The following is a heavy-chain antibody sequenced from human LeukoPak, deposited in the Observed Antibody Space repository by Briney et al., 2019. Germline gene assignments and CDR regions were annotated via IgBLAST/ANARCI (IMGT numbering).Heavy chain of an antibody. D-gene: IGHD3-10*01. J-gene: IGHJ6*03. Sequence: ASVKVSCKASGDTFTSCGISWVRQAPGQGLEEMGWISASNGNTNYAQTLQGRVTITTDTSTSTAYMELRSLRSDDTDVYYCARLSPSITMVRGVIDYYYYDMDVWGKGTTVTISS. CDR2: ISASNGNT. CDR3: ARLSPSITMVRGVIDYYYYDMDV. CDR1: GDTFTSCG. V-gene: IGHV1-18*01.